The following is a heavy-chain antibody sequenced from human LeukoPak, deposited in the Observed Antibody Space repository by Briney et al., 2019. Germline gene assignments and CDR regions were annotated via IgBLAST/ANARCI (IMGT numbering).Heavy chain of an antibody. V-gene: IGHV4-39*06. J-gene: IGHJ4*02. D-gene: IGHD6-13*01. Sequence: SETLSLTCTVSGGSINSSSHYWGWIRQPPGQGLEWIGSIYYSGSTYYNPSLKSRVTLSVDTSKNQFTLKLTSVTAADTALYYCARRGSSWYRGYYFDYWGQGTLVTVSS. CDR1: GGSINSSSHY. CDR2: IYYSGST. CDR3: ARRGSSWYRGYYFDY.